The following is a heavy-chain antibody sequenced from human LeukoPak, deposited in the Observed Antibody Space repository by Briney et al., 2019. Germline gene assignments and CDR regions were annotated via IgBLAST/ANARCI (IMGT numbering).Heavy chain of an antibody. D-gene: IGHD2-2*01. V-gene: IGHV4-39*07. CDR3: ARGQIGREYQLLSVGWFDP. J-gene: IGHJ5*02. CDR2: INHSGST. Sequence: PSETLSLTCTVSGGSISSSGYYWSWIRQPPWKGLEWIGEINHSGSTNYNPSLKSRVTISVDTSKNQFSLKLSSVTAADTAVYYCARGQIGREYQLLSVGWFDPWGQGTLVTVSS. CDR1: GGSISSSGYY.